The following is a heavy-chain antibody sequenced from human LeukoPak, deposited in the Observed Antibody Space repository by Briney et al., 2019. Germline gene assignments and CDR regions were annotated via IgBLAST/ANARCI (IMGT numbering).Heavy chain of an antibody. CDR3: ARGLHFWSGYYGYYFDY. CDR2: IYYSGST. CDR1: GGSISSYY. V-gene: IGHV4-59*01. J-gene: IGHJ4*02. Sequence: SETLSLTCTVSGGSISSYYWSWIRQPPGKGLEWIGYIYYSGSTNYNPSLKSQVTISVDTSKNQFSLKLSSVTAADTAVYYCARGLHFWSGYYGYYFDYWGQGTLVTVSS. D-gene: IGHD3-3*02.